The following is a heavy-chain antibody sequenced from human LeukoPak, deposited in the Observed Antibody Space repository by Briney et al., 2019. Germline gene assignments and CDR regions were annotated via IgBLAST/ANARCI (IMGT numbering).Heavy chain of an antibody. CDR1: GYTFNSHG. J-gene: IGHJ4*02. D-gene: IGHD3-16*01. CDR2: ISGDYGYT. CDR3: ARNKTTGGGGFDY. V-gene: IGHV1-18*04. Sequence: GASVKVSCTASGYTFNSHGISWIRQAPGQGPEWMGWISGDYGYTKYAQKFQGRVTMTTDTSTDTSYMELRSLRSDDTAVYYCARNKTTGGGGFDYWGQGTLITVSS.